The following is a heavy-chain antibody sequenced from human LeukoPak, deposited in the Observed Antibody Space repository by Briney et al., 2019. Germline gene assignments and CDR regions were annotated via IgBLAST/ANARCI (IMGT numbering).Heavy chain of an antibody. CDR3: AGGLERHGMDV. CDR1: GGSISSYY. J-gene: IGHJ6*02. CDR2: IYTSGST. V-gene: IGHV4-4*07. D-gene: IGHD1-1*01. Sequence: SETLSLTCTVSGGSISSYYWSWIRQPAGKGLEWIGRIYTSGSTNYNPSLKSRVTMSVDTSKNQFSLKLGSVTAADTAVYYCAGGLERHGMDVWGQGTTVTVSS.